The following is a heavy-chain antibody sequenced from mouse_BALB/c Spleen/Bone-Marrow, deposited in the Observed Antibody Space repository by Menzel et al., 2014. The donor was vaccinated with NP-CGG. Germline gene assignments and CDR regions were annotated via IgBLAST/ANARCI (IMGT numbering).Heavy chain of an antibody. Sequence: VQLQQSGAELVKPGASVKLSCTASGFNIKDTYMHWVKQRPEQGLEWIGRIDPANGNTKYDPKFQGKATITADTSSNTAYLQLSSLTSEDTAVYYCALYYDYDVGYWCQGTTLTVSS. D-gene: IGHD2-4*01. J-gene: IGHJ2*01. V-gene: IGHV14-3*02. CDR3: ALYYDYDVGY. CDR2: IDPANGNT. CDR1: GFNIKDTY.